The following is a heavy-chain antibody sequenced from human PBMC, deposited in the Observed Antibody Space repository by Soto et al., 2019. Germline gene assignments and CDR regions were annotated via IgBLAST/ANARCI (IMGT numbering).Heavy chain of an antibody. CDR3: ARKLPNIYQLRNQHAFDI. J-gene: IGHJ3*02. D-gene: IGHD2-2*01. V-gene: IGHV4-31*03. Sequence: SETLSLTCTVSGGSISSGGYYWSWIRQHPGKGLEWIGYIYYSGSTYYNPSLKSRVTISVDTSKNQFSLKLSSVTAADTAVYYCARKLPNIYQLRNQHAFDIWGQGTMVTVSS. CDR1: GGSISSGGYY. CDR2: IYYSGST.